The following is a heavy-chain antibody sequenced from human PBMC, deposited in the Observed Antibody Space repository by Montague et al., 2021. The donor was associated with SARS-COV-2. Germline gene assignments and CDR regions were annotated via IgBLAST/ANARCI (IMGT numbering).Heavy chain of an antibody. V-gene: IGHV4-34*01. CDR3: ASAPRYSFGFWAY. CDR1: GASSSNYY. D-gene: IGHD5-12*01. J-gene: IGHJ4*02. CDR2: INHSGYT. Sequence: SETLSLTCAVYGASSSNYYWSWIRQSPGKGLEWVGEINHSGYTDYNPSLESRLTISLDSSKKQFSLKMTSVTAADTAIYYCASAPRYSFGFWAYWGRERWSPSPQ.